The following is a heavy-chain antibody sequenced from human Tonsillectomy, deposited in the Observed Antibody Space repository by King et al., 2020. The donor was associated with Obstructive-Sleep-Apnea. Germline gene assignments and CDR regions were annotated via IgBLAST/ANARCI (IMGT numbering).Heavy chain of an antibody. CDR2: IYYIGST. CDR3: ARHFSSGYYYYGMDV. Sequence: QLQESGPGLVKPSETLSLTCTVSGGSISIYYWSWIRQPPGKGLEWIGYIYYIGSTNYDPSLKRRVTISVETSKNQCSLQLCSVTAADTAVYYCARHFSSGYYYYGMDVWGQGTTVTVSS. V-gene: IGHV4-59*08. J-gene: IGHJ6*02. CDR1: GGSISIYY. D-gene: IGHD7-27*01.